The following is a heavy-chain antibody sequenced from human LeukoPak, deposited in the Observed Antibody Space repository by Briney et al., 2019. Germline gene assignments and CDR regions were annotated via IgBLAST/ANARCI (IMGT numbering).Heavy chain of an antibody. V-gene: IGHV4-39*01. J-gene: IGHJ4*02. CDR2: IYYNENT. Sequence: PSETLSLTCTVSGASISTYYWGWIRQPPGRGLEWIGNIYYNENTYSTPSLQSRLTISVDTSKNQFSLKLHSVTAADTAVYYCARHLTAKRWYFDYWGQGTLVTVSS. CDR1: GASISTYY. CDR3: ARHLTAKRWYFDY. D-gene: IGHD2-15*01.